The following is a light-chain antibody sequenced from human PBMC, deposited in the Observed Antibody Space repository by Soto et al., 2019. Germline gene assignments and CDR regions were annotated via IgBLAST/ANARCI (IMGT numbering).Light chain of an antibody. Sequence: QSVLTQPPSVSGAPGQRVTISCTGSSSNIGAGHDVHGYQQLPGTAPKLLIYGNSNRPSGVPDRFSGSKPGPSASLATTGLQSEGEADYYCQYYDSSRIALFLGGTKLSVL. CDR2: GNS. CDR3: QYYDSSRIAL. CDR1: SSNIGAGHD. J-gene: IGLJ2*01. V-gene: IGLV1-40*01.